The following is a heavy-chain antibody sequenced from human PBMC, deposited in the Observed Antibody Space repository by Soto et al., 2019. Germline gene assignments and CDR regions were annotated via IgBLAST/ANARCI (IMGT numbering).Heavy chain of an antibody. J-gene: IGHJ4*02. CDR2: ISYDGSNK. V-gene: IGHV3-30*03. CDR1: GFTFSSYG. CDR3: AIDPEPVAGAYPFDS. D-gene: IGHD6-19*01. Sequence: QVQLVESGGGVVQPGRSLRLSCAASGFTFSSYGMHWVRQAPGKGLEWVAVISYDGSNKYYADSVKGRFTISRDNSKSTLYLHMNSLRAEDTAVYYCAIDPEPVAGAYPFDSWGQGTLCTVSS.